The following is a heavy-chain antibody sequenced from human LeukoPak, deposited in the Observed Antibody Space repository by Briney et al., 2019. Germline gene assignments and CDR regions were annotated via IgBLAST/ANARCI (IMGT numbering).Heavy chain of an antibody. CDR3: AKNVLGSGSYSWYFDL. D-gene: IGHD1-26*01. J-gene: IGHJ2*01. V-gene: IGHV3-23*01. Sequence: PGGSLRLSCAASGLTFSSYGLSWVRQAPAKGLEWVSSSTGSGGTTHADSVGGRFTISRDNSKSTLYLQMNSLRVEDTAVYYCAKNVLGSGSYSWYFDLWGRGTLVTVSS. CDR2: STGSGGTT. CDR1: GLTFSSYG.